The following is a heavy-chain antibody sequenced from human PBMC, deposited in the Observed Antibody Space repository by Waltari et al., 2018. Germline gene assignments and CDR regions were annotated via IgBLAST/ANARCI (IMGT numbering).Heavy chain of an antibody. CDR3: ARDGYSSGWYNYYYGMDV. CDR2: IIPILGIA. CDR1: GYTFTGYY. J-gene: IGHJ6*02. Sequence: QVQLVQSGAEVRKPGASVKVSCKASGYTFTGYYMHWVRQAPGQGLEWVGRIIPILGIANYAQKFQGRVTITADKSTSTAYMELSSLRSEDTAVYYCARDGYSSGWYNYYYGMDVWGQGTTVTVSS. V-gene: IGHV1-69*09. D-gene: IGHD6-19*01.